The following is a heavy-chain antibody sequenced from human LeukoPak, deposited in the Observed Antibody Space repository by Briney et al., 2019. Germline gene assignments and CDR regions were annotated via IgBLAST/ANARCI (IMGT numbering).Heavy chain of an antibody. CDR1: GYTFTGYY. Sequence: GASVKVSCKASGYTFTGYYMHWVRQAPGQGLEWMGWINPNSGGTNYAQKFQGRVTMTRGTSISTAYMELSRLRSDDTAVYYCARENIAVAGTVDYWGQGTLVTVSS. CDR3: ARENIAVAGTVDY. V-gene: IGHV1-2*02. J-gene: IGHJ4*02. CDR2: INPNSGGT. D-gene: IGHD6-19*01.